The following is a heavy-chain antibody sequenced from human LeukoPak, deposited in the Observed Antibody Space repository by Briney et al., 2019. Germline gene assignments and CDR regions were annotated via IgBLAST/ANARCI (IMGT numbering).Heavy chain of an antibody. D-gene: IGHD1-14*01. CDR3: AKDPAGAPEYYFDY. J-gene: IGHJ4*02. CDR1: GFTFSSYG. V-gene: IGHV3-30*18. CDR2: ISYDGSNK. Sequence: GSLRLSCAASGFTFSSYGMHWVRQAPGKGLEWVAVISYDGSNKYYADSVKGRFTISRDNSKNTLYLQMNSLRAEDTAVYYCAKDPAGAPEYYFDYWGQGTLVTVSS.